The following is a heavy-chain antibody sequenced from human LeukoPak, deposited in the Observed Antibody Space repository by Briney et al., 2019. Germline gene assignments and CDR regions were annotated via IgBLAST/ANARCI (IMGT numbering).Heavy chain of an antibody. CDR1: GFTFTTYW. CDR2: IKQDGSEK. Sequence: GGSLRLSCAASGFTFTTYWMSWVRQAPGKGLEWVANIKQDGSEKYYVDSVKGRFTISRDNAKNSLYLQMNSLRVDDTAVYYCANRKRTEKWGQGTLVTVSS. J-gene: IGHJ4*01. CDR3: ANRKRTEK. V-gene: IGHV3-7*01.